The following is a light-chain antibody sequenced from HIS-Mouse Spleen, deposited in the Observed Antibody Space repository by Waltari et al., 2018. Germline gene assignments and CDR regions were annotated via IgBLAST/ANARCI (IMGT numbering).Light chain of an antibody. CDR1: SSDVGGYNY. V-gene: IGLV2-14*01. Sequence: QSALTQPASVSGSPGQSITISCTGTSSDVGGYNYVPRYQQHPGKAPKLMSYEGSNRPSGVSNRFSGSTSGNTASLTISGLQAEDEADYYCSSYTSSSTRVFGTGTKVTVL. J-gene: IGLJ1*01. CDR3: SSYTSSSTRV. CDR2: EGS.